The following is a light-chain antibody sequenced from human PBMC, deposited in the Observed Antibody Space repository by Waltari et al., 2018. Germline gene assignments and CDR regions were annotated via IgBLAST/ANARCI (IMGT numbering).Light chain of an antibody. CDR2: VAS. J-gene: IGKJ4*01. V-gene: IGKV1-39*01. CDR3: QQSYSAPPS. CDR1: QSISTS. Sequence: IQMTQSPSSLSASVGDRVTITCRASQSISTSLNWYQQLPGKAPKLLIYVASTLQSGVPSRFSGSGSGTDFTLTIRSLQPEDFVFYFCQQSYSAPPSFGGGTKVDVK.